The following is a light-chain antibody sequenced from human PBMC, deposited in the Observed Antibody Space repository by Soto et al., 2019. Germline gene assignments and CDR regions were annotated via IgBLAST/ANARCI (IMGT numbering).Light chain of an antibody. J-gene: IGKJ3*01. CDR3: QQYFSTPLT. V-gene: IGKV4-1*01. Sequence: DFVMTQSPDSLPVSLGERATINCKSSQNVLYSSNNKNYLAWYQQKPRQPPKLLIYWASTRNSGVPDRFSGSGSGTDFTLTISSLQAEDVAVYYCQQYFSTPLTFGPGTKVDI. CDR2: WAS. CDR1: QNVLYSSNNKNY.